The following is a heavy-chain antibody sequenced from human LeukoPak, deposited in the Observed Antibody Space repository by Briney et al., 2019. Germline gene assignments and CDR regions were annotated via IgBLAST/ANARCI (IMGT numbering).Heavy chain of an antibody. CDR3: AREYVDIVATTDGIYYFDY. CDR2: IYYSGST. D-gene: IGHD5-12*01. CDR1: GGSISSGGYY. V-gene: IGHV4-31*03. Sequence: SETLSLTCTVSGGSISSGGYYWSWIRQHPGQGLGWIGYIYYSGSTYYNPSLKSRVTISVDTTKNQFSLKLSSVTAADTAVYYCAREYVDIVATTDGIYYFDYWGQGTLVTVSS. J-gene: IGHJ4*02.